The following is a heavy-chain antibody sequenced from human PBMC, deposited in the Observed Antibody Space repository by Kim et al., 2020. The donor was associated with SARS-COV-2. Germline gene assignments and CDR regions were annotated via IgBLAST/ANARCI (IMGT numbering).Heavy chain of an antibody. Sequence: GGSLRLSCAASGFTFSSYGMHWVRQAPGKGLEWVAVIWYDGSNKYYADSVKGRFTISRDNSKNTLYLQMNSLRAEDTAVYYCARDPAATENYYYYYGMDVWGQGTTVTVSS. V-gene: IGHV3-33*01. CDR1: GFTFSSYG. J-gene: IGHJ6*02. D-gene: IGHD6-13*01. CDR2: IWYDGSNK. CDR3: ARDPAATENYYYYYGMDV.